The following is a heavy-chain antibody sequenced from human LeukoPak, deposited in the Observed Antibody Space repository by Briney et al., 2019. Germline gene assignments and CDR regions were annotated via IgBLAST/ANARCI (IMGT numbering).Heavy chain of an antibody. J-gene: IGHJ6*03. V-gene: IGHV1-2*02. CDR3: ASGFGVNYFYYLDV. CDR2: INPNSGGT. D-gene: IGHD3-3*01. CDR1: VDSLNDYN. Sequence: GASVMLSRKASVDSLNDYNIHWVRHAPGQRPERRGGINPNSGGTNSAQKFQGRVTMTRDTTIGTVYMEVTGLRTDDTAVYYCASGFGVNYFYYLDVWGKGTTVTVSS.